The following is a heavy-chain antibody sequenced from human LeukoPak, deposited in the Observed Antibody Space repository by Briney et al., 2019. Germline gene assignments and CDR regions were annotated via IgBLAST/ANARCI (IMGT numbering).Heavy chain of an antibody. CDR3: ARLSGWRFDY. D-gene: IGHD3-3*01. V-gene: IGHV4-39*07. CDR2: IYYSGST. J-gene: IGHJ4*02. Sequence: PSETLSLTCTVSGGSISSSSYYWGWIRQPPGKGLEWIGSIYYSGSTYYNPSLKSRVTISVDTSKNQFSLKLSSETAADTAVYYCARLSGWRFDYWGQGTLVTVSS. CDR1: GGSISSSSYY.